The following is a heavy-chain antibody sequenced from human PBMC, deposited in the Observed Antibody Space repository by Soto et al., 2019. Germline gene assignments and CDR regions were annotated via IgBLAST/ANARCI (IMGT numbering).Heavy chain of an antibody. Sequence: QLQLQESGPGLVKPSETLSLTCTVSGGSISSSSYSWGWIRQPPEKGLEWIGSIYYSGSTYYNPSLKIRVTMSVDTSKNLFSLRLSSLTAEDTAVYYCARHKRWHCSRHNCYTDYWGPGTLVPVSS. CDR1: GGSISSSSYS. D-gene: IGHD2-2*01. J-gene: IGHJ4*02. CDR2: IYYSGST. CDR3: ARHKRWHCSRHNCYTDY. V-gene: IGHV4-39*01.